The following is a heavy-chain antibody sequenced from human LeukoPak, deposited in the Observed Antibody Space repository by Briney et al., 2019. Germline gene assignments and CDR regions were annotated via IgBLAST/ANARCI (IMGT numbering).Heavy chain of an antibody. Sequence: SETLSLTCTVSGGSISSSSYYWGWIRQPPGKGLEWIGSIYYSGSTYYNPSLKSRVTISVDTSKNQFSLKLSSVTAADTAVYYCARHWDYYDSRGSYYFDYWGQGTLVTVSS. V-gene: IGHV4-39*01. CDR3: ARHWDYYDSRGSYYFDY. CDR1: GGSISSSSYY. J-gene: IGHJ4*02. CDR2: IYYSGST. D-gene: IGHD3-22*01.